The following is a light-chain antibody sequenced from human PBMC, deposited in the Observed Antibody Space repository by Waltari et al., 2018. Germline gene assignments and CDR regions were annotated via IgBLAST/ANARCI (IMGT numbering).Light chain of an antibody. J-gene: IGLJ2*01. CDR2: KDT. V-gene: IGLV3-25*03. CDR1: ALTVQY. CDR3: QSADSTGSDVV. Sequence: SSELTQPPSVTGSPGQTARIACSGNALTVQYVQWYQQRPSRAPVVVIYKDTKRPSGIPELFSGSSSGKTVALTIGGVQAEDESDYYCQSADSTGSDVVFGGGTKLTVL.